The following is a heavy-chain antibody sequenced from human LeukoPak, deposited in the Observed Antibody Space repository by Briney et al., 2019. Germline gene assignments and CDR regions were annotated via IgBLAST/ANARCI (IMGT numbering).Heavy chain of an antibody. J-gene: IGHJ6*03. CDR1: GFTFSSYS. D-gene: IGHD5-18*01. CDR3: ARDLPPDTAMAYYYYYYMDV. V-gene: IGHV3-48*01. CDR2: ISSSSSTI. Sequence: GGSLRLSCAASGFTFSSYSMNWLRQAPGKGLEWVSYISSSSSTIYYADSVKGRFTISRDNAKNSLYLQMNSLRAEDKAVYYCARDLPPDTAMAYYYYYYMDVWGKGTTVTVSS.